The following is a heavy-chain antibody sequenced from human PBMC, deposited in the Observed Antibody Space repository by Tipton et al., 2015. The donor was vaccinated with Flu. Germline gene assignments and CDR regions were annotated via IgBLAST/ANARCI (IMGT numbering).Heavy chain of an antibody. CDR1: GGSISSSSYY. CDR3: ARALSGYYFYAFDI. V-gene: IGHV4-39*07. Sequence: TLSLTCTVSGGSISSSSYYWGWIRQPPGKGLEWIGSIYYSGSTNYNPSLKSRVTISVDTSKNQFSLKLSSVTAADTAVYYCARALSGYYFYAFDIWGQGTMVTVSS. D-gene: IGHD3-22*01. J-gene: IGHJ3*02. CDR2: IYYSGST.